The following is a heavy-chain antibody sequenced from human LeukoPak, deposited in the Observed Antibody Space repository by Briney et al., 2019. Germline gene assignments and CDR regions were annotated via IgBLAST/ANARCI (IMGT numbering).Heavy chain of an antibody. CDR2: IYYSGST. CDR3: ARVRYYYDSSGYYYFDY. V-gene: IGHV4-59*01. D-gene: IGHD3-22*01. J-gene: IGHJ4*02. CDR1: GGSISHYY. Sequence: KPSETLSLTCTVSGGSISHYYWSWIRQPPGKGLEWLGYIYYSGSTKYNPSLKSRVTISVDTSKNQFSLKLSSVTAADTAVYYCARVRYYYDSSGYYYFDYCGQGTLVTDAS.